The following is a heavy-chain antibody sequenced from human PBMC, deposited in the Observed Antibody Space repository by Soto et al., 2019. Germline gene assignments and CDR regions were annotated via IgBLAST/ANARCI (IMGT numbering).Heavy chain of an antibody. CDR1: GFTFSSYG. J-gene: IGHJ6*02. CDR3: AREEAAAAYYYGMDV. CDR2: IWYDGSNK. V-gene: IGHV3-33*01. Sequence: GGSLRLSCAASGFTFSSYGMHWVRQAPGKGLEWVAVIWYDGSNKYYADSVKGRFTISRDNSKNTLYLQMNSLRAEDTAVYYCAREEAAAAYYYGMDVWGQGTTVTVSS. D-gene: IGHD6-13*01.